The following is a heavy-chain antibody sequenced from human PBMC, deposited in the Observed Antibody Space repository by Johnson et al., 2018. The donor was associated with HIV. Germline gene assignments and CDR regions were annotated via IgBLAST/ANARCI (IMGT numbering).Heavy chain of an antibody. CDR2: ISWDGGST. CDR1: GFTFDDYT. V-gene: IGHV3-43*01. D-gene: IGHD6-6*01. Sequence: VQLVESGGGVVRPGGSLRLSCAASGFTFDDYTMHWVRQAPGKGLEWVSLISWDGGSTYYADSVKGRFTISRDNSKTSLSLQMNSLRTEDTAVDYCAKDLGYSSSSRAFDIWGQGTMVTVSS. J-gene: IGHJ3*02. CDR3: AKDLGYSSSSRAFDI.